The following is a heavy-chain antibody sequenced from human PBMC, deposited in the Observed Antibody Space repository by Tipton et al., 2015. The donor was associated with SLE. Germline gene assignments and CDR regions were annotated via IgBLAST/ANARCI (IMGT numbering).Heavy chain of an antibody. CDR2: IYYIGST. CDR1: GGSISTYY. J-gene: IGHJ4*02. CDR3: ATSGSLYPFEY. Sequence: TLSLTCTVSGGSISTYYWSWIRQSPGRGLEWIGYIYYIGSTNYNPSLQSRVTISVDTSKNQFSLKVNSVTAADTAVYYCATSGSLYPFEYWGQGTLVTVSS. D-gene: IGHD1-26*01. V-gene: IGHV4-59*07.